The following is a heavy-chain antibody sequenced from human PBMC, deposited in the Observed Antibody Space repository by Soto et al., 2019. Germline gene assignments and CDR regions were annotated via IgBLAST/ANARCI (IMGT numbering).Heavy chain of an antibody. Sequence: GLSLRLSFAACGFTFSSYAMHWLRQAPGKGLEWVAIITNDGRNKNNADSAKGRLTISRDKTKNTLYMQMNSVRAEDTAVYYCARGYDFWSGYSYPGGTAVCGQGTTATVSS. V-gene: IGHV3-30*04. J-gene: IGHJ6*02. CDR3: ARGYDFWSGYSYPGGTAV. CDR2: ITNDGRNK. CDR1: GFTFSSYA. D-gene: IGHD3-3*01.